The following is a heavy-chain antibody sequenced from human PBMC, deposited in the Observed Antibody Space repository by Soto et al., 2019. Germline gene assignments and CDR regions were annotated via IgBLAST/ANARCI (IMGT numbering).Heavy chain of an antibody. CDR2: ISGNGGNT. J-gene: IGHJ4*02. CDR3: AKDRHDSSGYYGY. D-gene: IGHD3-22*01. V-gene: IGHV3-23*01. CDR1: GFTFSSYA. Sequence: GGSLRLSCAASGFTFSSYAMSWVRQAPGKGLEWVSAISGNGGNTYYADSVKGRFTISRDNSKNTLYLQMNSLRAEDTAVYYCAKDRHDSSGYYGYWGQGTLVTVSS.